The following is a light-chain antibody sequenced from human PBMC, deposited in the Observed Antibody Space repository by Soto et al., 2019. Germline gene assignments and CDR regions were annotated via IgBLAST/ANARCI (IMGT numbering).Light chain of an antibody. CDR1: QSVSSKY. V-gene: IGKV3-20*01. J-gene: IGKJ3*01. Sequence: EIVLTQSPGTLSLSPGERATLSCRASQSVSSKYLAWYQQKPGQAPRVLIYGTSIRASGVPERFSGGGSGTDFTLPITRLEPEDFAVYYWQQYGSSLFTFGPGTKVDFK. CDR3: QQYGSSLFT. CDR2: GTS.